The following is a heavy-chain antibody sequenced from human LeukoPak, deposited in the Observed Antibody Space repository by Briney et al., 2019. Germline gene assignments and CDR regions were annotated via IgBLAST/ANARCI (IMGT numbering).Heavy chain of an antibody. CDR3: ARHVLRFLEEGFDY. V-gene: IGHV4-59*01. Sequence: PSETLSLTCTVSGGSISSYYWSWIRQPPGKGLEWIAYIHYSGDTRYNPSLRSRVTMSVDTSKYQFSLKLNSVTAADTAVYYCARHVLRFLEEGFDYWGQGTLVTVSS. CDR2: IHYSGDT. J-gene: IGHJ4*02. D-gene: IGHD3-3*01. CDR1: GGSISSYY.